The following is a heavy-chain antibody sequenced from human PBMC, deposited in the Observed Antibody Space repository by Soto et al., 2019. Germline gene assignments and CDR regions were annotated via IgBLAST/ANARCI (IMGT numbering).Heavy chain of an antibody. V-gene: IGHV1-69*12. CDR3: ATEWELQGGLSY. CDR2: IIPIFGTA. D-gene: IGHD1-26*01. Sequence: QVQLVQSGAEVKKPGSSVKVSCKASGGTFSSYAISWVRQAPGQGLEWMGGIIPIFGTANYAQKFQGRVTLTADEFTSSAYMELSSLISEDTAVYYCATEWELQGGLSYWGQGTLVNVSS. CDR1: GGTFSSYA. J-gene: IGHJ4*02.